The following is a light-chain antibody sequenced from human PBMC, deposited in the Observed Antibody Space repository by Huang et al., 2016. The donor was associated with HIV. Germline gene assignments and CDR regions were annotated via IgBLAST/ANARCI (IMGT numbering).Light chain of an antibody. Sequence: DVVMTQSPLSLPVTLGQPASISCRSSQSLVHSDGNTYVKWFHQRPGQSPRRLIYKVSNRDAGVPDRYSGSGSGTDFTLKISRVEAEDVGVYYCMQGTHWPLTFGGGTKVEIK. CDR2: KVS. CDR3: MQGTHWPLT. V-gene: IGKV2-30*02. J-gene: IGKJ4*01. CDR1: QSLVHSDGNTY.